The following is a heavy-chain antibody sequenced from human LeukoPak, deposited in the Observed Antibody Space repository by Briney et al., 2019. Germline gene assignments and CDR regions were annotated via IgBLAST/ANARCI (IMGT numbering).Heavy chain of an antibody. D-gene: IGHD3-16*01. Sequence: GGSLRLSCAASGFTFSSYGMHWVRQAPGKGLEWVAVIWYGGSNKYYADSVKGRFTISRDNSKNTLYLQMNSLRAEDTAVYYCAKRWGYWGQGTLVTVSS. CDR2: IWYGGSNK. J-gene: IGHJ4*02. V-gene: IGHV3-33*06. CDR1: GFTFSSYG. CDR3: AKRWGY.